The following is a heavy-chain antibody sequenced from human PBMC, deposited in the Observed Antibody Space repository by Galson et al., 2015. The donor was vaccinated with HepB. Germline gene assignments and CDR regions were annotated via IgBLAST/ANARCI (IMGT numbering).Heavy chain of an antibody. D-gene: IGHD3-3*01. CDR1: GHRFSGYV. CDR2: VNPDTGNT. V-gene: IGHV1-18*01. Sequence: SVKVSCKASGHRFSGYVISWIRQAPGQGLEWMGWVNPDTGNTKYGHRFEGRVTMTADTSTSIAYMELRNLTSDDTAVYYCARSSVDFWYWGQGALVTVSS. CDR3: ARSSVDFWY. J-gene: IGHJ4*02.